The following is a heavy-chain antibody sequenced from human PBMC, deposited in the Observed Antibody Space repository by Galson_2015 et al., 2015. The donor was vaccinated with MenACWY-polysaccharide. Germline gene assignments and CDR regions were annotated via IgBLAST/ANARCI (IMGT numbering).Heavy chain of an antibody. Sequence: SVKVSCKASGYTFAGYYIHWVRQAPGQGLEWMGRISPHSGATNCAQNFQGRVTVTRDTSISTAYMELSRLSSDDTAVYYCARERGAGGTYFNYWGQGTLVAVSS. J-gene: IGHJ4*02. CDR1: GYTFAGYY. CDR3: ARERGAGGTYFNY. V-gene: IGHV1-2*06. CDR2: ISPHSGAT.